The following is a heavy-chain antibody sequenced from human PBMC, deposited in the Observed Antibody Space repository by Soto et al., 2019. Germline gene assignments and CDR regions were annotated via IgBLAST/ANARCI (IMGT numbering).Heavy chain of an antibody. V-gene: IGHV3-30*18. D-gene: IGHD3-10*01. J-gene: IGHJ6*02. CDR2: ISYDGSNK. CDR3: AKDNYGSGSYSDSFYYYYGMDV. CDR1: GFTFSSYG. Sequence: GGSLRLSCAASGFTFSSYGMHWVRQAPGKGLEWVAFISYDGSNKYYADSVKGRFTISRDNSKNTLYLQMNSLRAEDTAVYYCAKDNYGSGSYSDSFYYYYGMDVWGQGTTVTVSS.